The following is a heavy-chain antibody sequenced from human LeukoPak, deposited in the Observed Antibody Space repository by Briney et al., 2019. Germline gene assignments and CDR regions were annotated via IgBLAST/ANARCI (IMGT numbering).Heavy chain of an antibody. CDR1: GFTFSSYA. V-gene: IGHV3-30*04. CDR2: ISYDGSNK. Sequence: PGGSLRLSCAASGFTFSSYAMHWVRQAPGKGLEWVAVISYDGSNKYYADSVKGRFIISRDNSKNTLYLQMNSLRAEDTAVYYCTRSKVVGSGWYGDFDYWGQGTLVIVSS. CDR3: TRSKVVGSGWYGDFDY. J-gene: IGHJ4*02. D-gene: IGHD6-19*01.